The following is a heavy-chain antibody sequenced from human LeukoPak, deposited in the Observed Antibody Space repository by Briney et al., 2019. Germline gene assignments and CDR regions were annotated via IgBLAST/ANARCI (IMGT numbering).Heavy chain of an antibody. V-gene: IGHV4-39*01. J-gene: IGHJ4*02. Sequence: PSETLSLTCTVSGGSISTSYYWGWIRQPPGKGLEWIGSIYYSGSTYYNPSLKSRVTIAVDTSKNQFSLKLSSVTAADTAVYYCARQPQAAPTPFDYWGQGTLVTVSS. D-gene: IGHD6-6*01. CDR3: ARQPQAAPTPFDY. CDR2: IYYSGST. CDR1: GGSISTSYY.